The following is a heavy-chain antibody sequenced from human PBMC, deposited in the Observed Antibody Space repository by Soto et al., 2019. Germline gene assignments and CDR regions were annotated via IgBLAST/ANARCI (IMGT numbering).Heavy chain of an antibody. V-gene: IGHV3-23*01. CDR2: ISGSDDST. CDR1: GFTFSSYA. J-gene: IGHJ4*02. Sequence: GGSLRLSCAASGFTFSSYAMSWVRQAPGKGLEWVSVISGSDDSTYYADSVKGRFTISRDNSKNTLYLQMNSLRAEDTAVYYCAKRSSSTTFDYWGQGTLVTVSS. CDR3: AKRSSSTTFDY. D-gene: IGHD6-6*01.